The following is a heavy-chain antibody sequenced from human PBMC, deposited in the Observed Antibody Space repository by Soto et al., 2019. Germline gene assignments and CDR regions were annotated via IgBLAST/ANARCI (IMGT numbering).Heavy chain of an antibody. J-gene: IGHJ6*02. CDR3: ARDSQGYYYYGMDV. V-gene: IGHV1-18*01. CDR2: ISAYNGNT. CDR1: GYTFTSYG. Sequence: QVQLVQSGAEVKKPGASVKVSCKASGYTFTSYGISWVRQAPGQGLEWMGWISAYNGNTNYAQKLQGRVTMTTEPSTSTAYMELRSLRSDATAVYYCARDSQGYYYYGMDVWGQGTTVTVSS.